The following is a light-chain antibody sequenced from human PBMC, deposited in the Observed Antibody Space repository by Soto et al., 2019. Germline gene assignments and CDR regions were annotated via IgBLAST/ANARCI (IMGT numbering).Light chain of an antibody. Sequence: QSVLTQPPSASGSLGQSVTISCTGTSSDVGGYNYVSWHQQHPGKAPKVMIYEVTERPPGVPDRFSGSKSGNTASLTVSGLQAEDEADYYCSSYTSSSTLRVFGGGTKLTVL. V-gene: IGLV2-8*01. CDR2: EVT. CDR3: SSYTSSSTLRV. J-gene: IGLJ2*01. CDR1: SSDVGGYNY.